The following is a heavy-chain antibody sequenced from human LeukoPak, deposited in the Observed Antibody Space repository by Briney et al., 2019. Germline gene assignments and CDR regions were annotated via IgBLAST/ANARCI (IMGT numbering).Heavy chain of an antibody. CDR2: INPNSGGT. J-gene: IGHJ5*02. Sequence: ASVKVSCKASGYTFTGYYMHWVRQAPGQGLEWMGRINPNSGGTSYAQKFQGRVTMTRDTSISTAYMELSRLRSDDTAVYYCATQYYDFWSGYLGEFDPWGQGTLVTVSS. CDR1: GYTFTGYY. V-gene: IGHV1-2*06. CDR3: ATQYYDFWSGYLGEFDP. D-gene: IGHD3-3*01.